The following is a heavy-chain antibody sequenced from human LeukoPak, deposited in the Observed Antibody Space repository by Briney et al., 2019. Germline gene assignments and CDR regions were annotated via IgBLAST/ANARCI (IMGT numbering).Heavy chain of an antibody. J-gene: IGHJ4*03. CDR2: ISSSSSTI. CDR3: ARTISGWYYFDY. Sequence: PGGSLRLSCAASGFTFSSYSMNWVRQAPGKGLEWVSYISSSSSTIYYADSVKGRFTISRDNSKNTLYLQMNSLRAEDTAVYYCARTISGWYYFDYWGQGTMVTVSS. CDR1: GFTFSSYS. V-gene: IGHV3-48*01. D-gene: IGHD6-19*01.